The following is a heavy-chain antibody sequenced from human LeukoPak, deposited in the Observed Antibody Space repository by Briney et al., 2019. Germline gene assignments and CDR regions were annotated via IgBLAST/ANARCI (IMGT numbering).Heavy chain of an antibody. D-gene: IGHD3-10*01. V-gene: IGHV4-4*07. CDR3: ARLYGSGSSLYFDY. J-gene: IGHJ4*02. CDR1: GGSISSYY. CDR2: IYTSGST. Sequence: MPSETLSLTCTVSGGSISSYYWSWIRQPAGKGLEWIGRIYTSGSTNYNPSLKSRVTISVDTSKNQFSLKLSSVTAADTAVYYCARLYGSGSSLYFDYWGQGTLVTVSS.